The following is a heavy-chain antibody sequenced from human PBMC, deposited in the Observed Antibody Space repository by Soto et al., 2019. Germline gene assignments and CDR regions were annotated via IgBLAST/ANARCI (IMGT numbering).Heavy chain of an antibody. CDR2: IDHTGRT. CDR1: GGSFNPYH. CDR3: ARSMNDHNHHHWGFDS. D-gene: IGHD7-27*01. V-gene: IGHV4-34*01. J-gene: IGHJ5*01. Sequence: PSETLSLTCAVYGGSFNPYHWSFIRQPPGKRLEWIGEIDHTGRTNYNPSVKGRVTMSVDTSKNQFSLNLRSVTAADTAVHFCARSMNDHNHHHWGFDSWGQGTLVTVSS.